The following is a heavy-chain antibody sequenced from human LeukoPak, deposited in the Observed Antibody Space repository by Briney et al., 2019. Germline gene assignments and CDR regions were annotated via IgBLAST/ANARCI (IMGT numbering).Heavy chain of an antibody. CDR1: GGSISSGGYY. Sequence: SETLSLTCTVSGGSISSGGYYWSWIRQHPGKGLEWIGYIYYSGSTYYNPSLKSRVTISVDTSRNQFSLKLSSVTAADTAVYYCARSSGELQDEPSMFFDYWGQGTLVTVSS. V-gene: IGHV4-31*03. J-gene: IGHJ4*02. D-gene: IGHD1-26*01. CDR3: ARSSGELQDEPSMFFDY. CDR2: IYYSGST.